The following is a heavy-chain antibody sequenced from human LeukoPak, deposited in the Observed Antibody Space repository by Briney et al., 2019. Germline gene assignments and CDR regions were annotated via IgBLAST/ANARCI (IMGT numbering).Heavy chain of an antibody. J-gene: IGHJ6*03. Sequence: SETLSLTCTVSSGSISGYYWSWIRQPPGKGLEWIGYIYYSGSTNYNPSLKSRVTISLDTSKNQFSLRLSSVTAADTAVYYCARGRGNYYESSGYQGVYYYYHMDVWGKGTTVTVSS. V-gene: IGHV4-59*01. CDR1: SGSISGYY. CDR2: IYYSGST. D-gene: IGHD3-22*01. CDR3: ARGRGNYYESSGYQGVYYYYHMDV.